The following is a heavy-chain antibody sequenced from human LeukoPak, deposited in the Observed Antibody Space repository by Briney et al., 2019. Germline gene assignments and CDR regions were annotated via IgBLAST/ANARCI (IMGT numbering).Heavy chain of an antibody. Sequence: PGGSLRLSCAASGFTFSSYAVSWVRQAPGKGLEWVSGISGSGGRTFYADSAKGRFTISRDNSKNMLYLQMNSLRAEDTALYYCARGPWASGGTGYNYYGTDVWGQGTTVTVSS. CDR2: ISGSGGRT. CDR3: ARGPWASGGTGYNYYGTDV. CDR1: GFTFSSYA. D-gene: IGHD6-19*01. V-gene: IGHV3-23*01. J-gene: IGHJ6*02.